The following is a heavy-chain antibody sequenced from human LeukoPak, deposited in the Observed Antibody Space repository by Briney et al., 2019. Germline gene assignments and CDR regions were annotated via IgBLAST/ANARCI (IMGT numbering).Heavy chain of an antibody. D-gene: IGHD4-17*01. J-gene: IGHJ4*02. V-gene: IGHV3-23*01. CDR1: GLTFSSYT. Sequence: GSLRLSCAASGLTFSSYTMSWVRQAPGKGLEWVSAISAGGGNTYYADSVKGRFTISRDNSKNTLYLQMNSLRAGDTAVYYCARAAVTLDYWGQGALVTVSS. CDR2: ISAGGGNT. CDR3: ARAAVTLDY.